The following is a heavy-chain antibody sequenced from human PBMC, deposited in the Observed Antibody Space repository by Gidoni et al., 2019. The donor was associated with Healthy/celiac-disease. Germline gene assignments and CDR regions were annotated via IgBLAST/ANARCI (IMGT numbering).Heavy chain of an antibody. J-gene: IGHJ5*02. D-gene: IGHD2-2*01. CDR2: IIPIRGIA. CDR1: GGTFSSYT. V-gene: IGHV1-69*02. Sequence: QVQLVHSGAEVKKPGSSVKVSCKASGGTFSSYTISWVRQAPGQGLEWMGRIIPIRGIAKYAQKFEGRVTITADKATSTAYMELSSLRSEDTAVYYCARSPVAWGQGTLVTVSS. CDR3: ARSPVA.